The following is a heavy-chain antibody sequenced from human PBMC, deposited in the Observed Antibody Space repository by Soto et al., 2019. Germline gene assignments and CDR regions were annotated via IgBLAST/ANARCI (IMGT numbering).Heavy chain of an antibody. CDR2: IYGNDEQ. Sequence: QITLKESGPTLVTPRQTLTLTCTFSGFSLDTRGVGVGWVRQPPGKALEWLALIYGNDEQHLNPSLQSRLTIAKDTPKSQVVLTMTNMDPVDTATYFCAHRLSAAGLFDHWGQGTLVSVSS. CDR1: GFSLDTRGVG. J-gene: IGHJ5*02. CDR3: AHRLSAAGLFDH. V-gene: IGHV2-5*01. D-gene: IGHD6-13*01.